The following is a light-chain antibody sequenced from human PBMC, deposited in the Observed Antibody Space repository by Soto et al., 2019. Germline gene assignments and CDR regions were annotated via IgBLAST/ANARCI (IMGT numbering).Light chain of an antibody. J-gene: IGLJ2*01. Sequence: HSVLTQPPSASGTPGQRVTISCSGSTSNIGSNTVNWYQQLPGTAPKLLIYSNSQRPSGVPDRFSGSKSGTSASLAIGGLQSEDEADYYCAAWDDSLNGVLFGGGTKLTVL. CDR1: TSNIGSNT. V-gene: IGLV1-44*01. CDR3: AAWDDSLNGVL. CDR2: SNS.